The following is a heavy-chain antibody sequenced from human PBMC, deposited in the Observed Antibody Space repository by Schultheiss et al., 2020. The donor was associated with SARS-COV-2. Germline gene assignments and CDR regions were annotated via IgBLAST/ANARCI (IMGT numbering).Heavy chain of an antibody. Sequence: GGSLRLSCAASGFTFSSYSMNWVRQAPGKGLEWVSYISSSGSTIYYADSVKGRFTISRDNAKNSLFLQMNSLRAEDTAVYYCARSIYYYDSSGYDAFDIWGQGTMVTVSS. V-gene: IGHV3-48*04. CDR2: ISSSGSTI. D-gene: IGHD3-22*01. J-gene: IGHJ3*02. CDR3: ARSIYYYDSSGYDAFDI. CDR1: GFTFSSYS.